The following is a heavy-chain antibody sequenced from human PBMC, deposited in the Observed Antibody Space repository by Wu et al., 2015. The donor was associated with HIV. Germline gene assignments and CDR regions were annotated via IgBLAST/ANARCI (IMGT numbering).Heavy chain of an antibody. CDR2: IIPLFDVV. V-gene: IGHV1-69*05. CDR3: ARVYSSTWYDFFDY. D-gene: IGHD2-2*01. CDR1: GVTLTSFA. J-gene: IGHJ4*02. Sequence: QVQLVQSGAEVKKPGSSVKVSCKASGVTLTSFAFTWVRQAPGQGLEWMGGIIPLFDVVQYAQKFRDRVTITTDESTSTAYMELSGLRSEDTAIYYCARVYSSTWYDFFDYWGRGNAGHRLL.